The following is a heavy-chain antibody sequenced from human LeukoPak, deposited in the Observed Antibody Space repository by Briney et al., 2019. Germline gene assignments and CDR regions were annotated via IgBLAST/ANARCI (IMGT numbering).Heavy chain of an antibody. D-gene: IGHD3-10*01. V-gene: IGHV3-64D*06. CDR3: VNSPYLYGSGAYIDY. Sequence: PGGPLRLSCSASGFTFSSYAMHWVRQAPGKGLEYVSAISSNGGSTYYADSVKGRFTISRDNSKNTLYLQMSSLRAEDTAVYYCVNSPYLYGSGAYIDYWGQGTLVTVSS. CDR2: ISSNGGST. J-gene: IGHJ4*02. CDR1: GFTFSSYA.